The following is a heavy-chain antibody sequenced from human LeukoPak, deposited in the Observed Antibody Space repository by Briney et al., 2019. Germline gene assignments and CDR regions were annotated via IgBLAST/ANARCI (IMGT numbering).Heavy chain of an antibody. Sequence: SETLSLTCTVSGGSISTSSYYWGWVRQPPGKGLEWIGNIFYSGSTYYSPSLKSRVTISLDTSRNQFSLKLNSVTAADTAVYYCARDLTDYYELDYWGQGTLVTVSP. J-gene: IGHJ4*02. CDR1: GGSISTSSYY. CDR2: IFYSGST. D-gene: IGHD3-22*01. CDR3: ARDLTDYYELDY. V-gene: IGHV4-39*07.